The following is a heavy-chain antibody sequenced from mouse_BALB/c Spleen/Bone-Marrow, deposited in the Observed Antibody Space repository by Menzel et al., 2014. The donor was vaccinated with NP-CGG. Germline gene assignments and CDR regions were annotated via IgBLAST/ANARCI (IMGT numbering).Heavy chain of an antibody. CDR3: ARGSYYEGAMDY. J-gene: IGHJ4*01. V-gene: IGHV2-9*02. CDR1: GISLTSYG. Sequence: EQLKESGPGLVAPSQSLSITCTVYGISLTSYGVHWVRQPPGKVLEWLGVIWAGGSTNYNSALMSRLSISKDNSKSQVFLKMNSLQTDDTAMYYCARGSYYEGAMDYWGQGTSGTGPS. D-gene: IGHD1-1*01. CDR2: IWAGGST.